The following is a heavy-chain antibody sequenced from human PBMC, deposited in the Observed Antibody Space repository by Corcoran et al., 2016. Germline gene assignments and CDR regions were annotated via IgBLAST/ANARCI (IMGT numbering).Heavy chain of an antibody. D-gene: IGHD6-19*01. CDR1: GFSLSTSGMR. Sequence: QVTLKESGPALVKPTQTLTLTCTFSGFSLSTSGMRVSWIRQPPGKALEWLARIDWDDDKFYSTSLKTRLTISKDTSKNQVGLTMTNMDPVDTATYYCARHSIAVGAAPTYYFDYWGQGTLVTVSS. CDR3: ARHSIAVGAAPTYYFDY. V-gene: IGHV2-70*04. CDR2: IDWDDDK. J-gene: IGHJ4*02.